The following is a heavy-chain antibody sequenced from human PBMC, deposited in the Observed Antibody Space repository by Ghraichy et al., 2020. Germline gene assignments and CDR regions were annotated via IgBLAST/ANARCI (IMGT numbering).Heavy chain of an antibody. J-gene: IGHJ6*02. CDR2: IYYSGST. CDR3: ASGTEKNSGSFPMDV. Sequence: SETLSLTCTVSGGSISSSSYYWGWIRQPPGKGLEWIGSIYYSGSTYYNPSLKSRVTISVDTSKNQFSLKLSSVTAADTAVYYCASGTEKNSGSFPMDVWGQGTTVTVSS. V-gene: IGHV4-39*01. D-gene: IGHD3-10*01. CDR1: GGSISSSSYY.